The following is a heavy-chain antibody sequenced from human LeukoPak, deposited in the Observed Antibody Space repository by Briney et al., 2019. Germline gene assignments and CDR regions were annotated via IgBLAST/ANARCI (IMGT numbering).Heavy chain of an antibody. CDR3: AIDRNVGRIWEFDY. CDR1: GFPFSIYE. V-gene: IGHV3-23*01. D-gene: IGHD1-1*01. J-gene: IGHJ4*02. CDR2: ISGSGGSK. Sequence: PVGSLRLSCAASGFPFSIYEMNWVRQAPGKGLEWVSSISGSGGSKYYADSVKGRFTISRDNSKNTLYLQMNSLRVEDTAIYYCAIDRNVGRIWEFDYWGQASLVTVS.